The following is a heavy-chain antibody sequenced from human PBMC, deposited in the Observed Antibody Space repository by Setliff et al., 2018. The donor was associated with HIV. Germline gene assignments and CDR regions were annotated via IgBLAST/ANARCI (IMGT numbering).Heavy chain of an antibody. Sequence: ASVKVSCKASGYTFTSYAMHWVRQAPGQRLEWMGWINAGNGNTKYPQRFQGRVTITRDTSANTAYMELSSLRSEDTAVYYCAALGELLLFPYWGQGTLVTVSS. CDR2: INAGNGNT. CDR3: AALGELLLFPY. V-gene: IGHV1-3*01. CDR1: GYTFTSYA. D-gene: IGHD1-26*01. J-gene: IGHJ4*02.